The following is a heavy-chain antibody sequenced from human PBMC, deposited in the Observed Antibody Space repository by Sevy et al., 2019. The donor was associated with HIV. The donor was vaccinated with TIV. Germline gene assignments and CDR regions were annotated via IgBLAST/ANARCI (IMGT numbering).Heavy chain of an antibody. D-gene: IGHD6-13*01. V-gene: IGHV3-21*01. CDR3: AREQLYSSWYQKDV. CDR1: EFTFSSYS. CDR2: ISSSSSYI. Sequence: GGSLRLSCAASEFTFSSYSMNWVRQAPGKGLEWVSSISSSSSYIYYADSVKGRFTISRDNAKNSLYLQMNSLRAEDTAVYYCAREQLYSSWYQKDVWGQGTTVTVSS. J-gene: IGHJ6*02.